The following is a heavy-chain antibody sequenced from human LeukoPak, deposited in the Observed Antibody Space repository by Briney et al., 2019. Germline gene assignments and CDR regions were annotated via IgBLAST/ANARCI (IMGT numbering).Heavy chain of an antibody. J-gene: IGHJ4*02. Sequence: PGGSLRLSCAASGFSFSSYAMSWVRQAPGKGLEWVANIKRDGSGEYYLDSVKGRFTISRDNAKNSLYLQMNSLRAEDTAVYYCASLLGDKTIFDYWGQGTLVTVSS. CDR3: ASLLGDKTIFDY. CDR2: IKRDGSGE. D-gene: IGHD1-26*01. V-gene: IGHV3-7*01. CDR1: GFSFSSYA.